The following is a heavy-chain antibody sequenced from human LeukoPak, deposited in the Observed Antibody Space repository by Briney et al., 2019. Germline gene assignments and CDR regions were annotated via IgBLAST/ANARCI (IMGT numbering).Heavy chain of an antibody. CDR2: ISYSGST. CDR1: GGSIGSDY. Sequence: SETLSLTCTVSGGSIGSDYWSCIRQPPGKGLEWIGWISYSGSTNYNPSLKTRVTISVDTSKNQFSLKLSSVTAADTAVYYCARQASCGSTNCYPFDYWGQGTLVTVSS. CDR3: ARQASCGSTNCYPFDY. D-gene: IGHD2-2*01. V-gene: IGHV4-59*08. J-gene: IGHJ4*02.